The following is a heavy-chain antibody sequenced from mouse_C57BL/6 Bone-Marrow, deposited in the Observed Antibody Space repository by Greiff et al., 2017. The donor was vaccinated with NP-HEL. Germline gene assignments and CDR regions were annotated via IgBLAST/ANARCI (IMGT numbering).Heavy chain of an antibody. J-gene: IGHJ4*01. V-gene: IGHV5-4*03. CDR3: ARSTMITTDLYYAMDY. D-gene: IGHD2-4*01. CDR1: GFTFSSYA. CDR2: ISDGGSYT. Sequence: EVKLMESGGGLVKPGGSLKLSCAASGFTFSSYAMSWVRQTPEKRLEWVATISDGGSYTYYPDNVKGRFTISRDNAKNNLYLQMSHLKSEDTAMYYCARSTMITTDLYYAMDYWGQGTSVTVSS.